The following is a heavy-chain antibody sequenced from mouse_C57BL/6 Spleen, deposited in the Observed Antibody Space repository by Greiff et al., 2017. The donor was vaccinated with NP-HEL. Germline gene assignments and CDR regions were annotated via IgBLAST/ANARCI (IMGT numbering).Heavy chain of an antibody. CDR2: INPSNGGT. Sequence: QVQLQQPGTELVKPGASVKLSCKASGYTFTSYWMHWVKQRPGQGLEWIGNINPSNGGTNYNEKFKSKATLTVDKSSSTAYMQLSSLTSEDSAVYDCARHGYDWAWFAYWGQGTLVTVSA. CDR3: ARHGYDWAWFAY. D-gene: IGHD2-2*01. V-gene: IGHV1-53*01. CDR1: GYTFTSYW. J-gene: IGHJ3*01.